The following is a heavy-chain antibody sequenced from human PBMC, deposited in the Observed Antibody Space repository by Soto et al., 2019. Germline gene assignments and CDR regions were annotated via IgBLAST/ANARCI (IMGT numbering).Heavy chain of an antibody. J-gene: IGHJ5*02. CDR1: GSTFTSYD. Sequence: ASVKVSCKASGSTFTSYDINWVRQATGQGLEWMGWMNPNSGNTGYAQKFQGRVTMTRNTSISTADMELSSLRSEDTAVYYCARGRNTMVRGVAKNNWFDPWGQGTLVTVSS. V-gene: IGHV1-8*01. CDR2: MNPNSGNT. CDR3: ARGRNTMVRGVAKNNWFDP. D-gene: IGHD3-10*01.